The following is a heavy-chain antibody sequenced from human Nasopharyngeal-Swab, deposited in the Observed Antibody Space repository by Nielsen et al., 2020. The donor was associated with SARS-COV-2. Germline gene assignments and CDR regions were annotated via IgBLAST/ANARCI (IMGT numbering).Heavy chain of an antibody. V-gene: IGHV4-59*01. Sequence: SETLSLTCTVSGGSISSYYCSWIRLRPAKGLEWIGYIYYSGSTNYNPSLKSRVTISVDTSKNQFSLKLSSVPAADTAVYYCARGAHSSVYSMYYFDYWGQGTLVTASS. CDR2: IYYSGST. J-gene: IGHJ4*02. CDR1: GGSISSYY. CDR3: ARGAHSSVYSMYYFDY. D-gene: IGHD3-22*01.